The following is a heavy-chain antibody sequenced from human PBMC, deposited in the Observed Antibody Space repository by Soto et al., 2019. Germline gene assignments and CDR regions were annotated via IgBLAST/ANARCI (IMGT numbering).Heavy chain of an antibody. CDR2: IFSNDEK. CDR1: GFSLSNARMG. D-gene: IGHD5-18*01. Sequence: QVTLKESGPVLVKPTETLTLTCTVSGFSLSNARMGVSWIRQPPGKALEWLAHIFSNDEKSYSTSLKSRLTISKDTSKSQVVITMTNMDPVDTATYYCERIEYSYGSGGDAFDIWGQGTMVTVSS. CDR3: ERIEYSYGSGGDAFDI. J-gene: IGHJ3*02. V-gene: IGHV2-26*01.